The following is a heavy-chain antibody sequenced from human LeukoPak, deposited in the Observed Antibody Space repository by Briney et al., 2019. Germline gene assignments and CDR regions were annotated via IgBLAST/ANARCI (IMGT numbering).Heavy chain of an antibody. V-gene: IGHV4-61*02. CDR1: GDSISRGRYY. D-gene: IGHD3-22*01. CDR3: ARARHYYDSSGYYYDDY. Sequence: SETLSLTCTVSGDSISRGRYYWSWIRQPAGKGLEWIGRIYTSGSTNYNPSLKSRVTISVDTSKNQFSLKLSSVTAADTAVYYCARARHYYDSSGYYYDDYWGQGTLVTVSS. CDR2: IYTSGST. J-gene: IGHJ4*02.